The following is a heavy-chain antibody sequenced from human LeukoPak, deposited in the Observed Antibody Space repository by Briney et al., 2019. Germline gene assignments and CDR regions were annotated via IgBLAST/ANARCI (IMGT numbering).Heavy chain of an antibody. CDR2: IWYDGSNK. J-gene: IGHJ4*02. Sequence: GRSLRLSCAASGFTFSSYGMHWVRQAPGKGLEWVAVIWYDGSNKYYADSVKGRFTISRDNSKNTLYLQMNSLRAEDTAVYYCAKQGGYDSTRNYFDYWGQGTLVTVSS. CDR1: GFTFSSYG. CDR3: AKQGGYDSTRNYFDY. V-gene: IGHV3-33*06. D-gene: IGHD3-22*01.